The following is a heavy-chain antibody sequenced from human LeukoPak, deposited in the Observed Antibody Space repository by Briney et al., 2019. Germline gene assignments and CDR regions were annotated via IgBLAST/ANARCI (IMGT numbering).Heavy chain of an antibody. D-gene: IGHD4-23*01. CDR2: IKEDGSEK. CDR1: GFTFSSYW. Sequence: GGSLRLSCAASGFTFSSYWMSWVRQAPGKGLEWVANIKEDGSEKYYVDSVKGRFTISRDNAENSLYLQMNSLRAEDTAMYYCARDYGGNSVYWGQGTLVTVSS. CDR3: ARDYGGNSVY. J-gene: IGHJ4*02. V-gene: IGHV3-7*01.